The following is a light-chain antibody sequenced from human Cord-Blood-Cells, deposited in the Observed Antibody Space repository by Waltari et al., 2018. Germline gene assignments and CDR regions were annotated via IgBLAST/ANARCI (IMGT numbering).Light chain of an antibody. CDR2: WAS. J-gene: IGKJ2*01. CDR1: QSVLYSSNNKNY. CDR3: RQYYSTPD. V-gene: IGKV4-1*01. Sequence: DIVMTQSPDSLAVSLGERATINCKSSQSVLYSSNNKNYLAWYQQKPGQPPKLLIYWASTRESGVPDRFSGSGSGTDFTLTISSLQAEDVAVYYCRQYYSTPDFGQGTKLEIK.